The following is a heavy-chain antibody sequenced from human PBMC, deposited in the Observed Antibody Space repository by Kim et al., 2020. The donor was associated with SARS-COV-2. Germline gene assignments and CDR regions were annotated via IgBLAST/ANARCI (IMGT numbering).Heavy chain of an antibody. D-gene: IGHD1-7*01. V-gene: IGHV3-21*01. CDR1: GFTFSSYS. CDR2: ISSSSSYI. Sequence: GGSLRLSCAASGFTFSSYSMNWVRQAPGKGLEWVSSISSSSSYIYYADSVKGRFTISRDNAKNSLYLQMNSLRAEDTAVYYCARSEDGTYSYFDYWGQGTLVTVSS. CDR3: ARSEDGTYSYFDY. J-gene: IGHJ4*02.